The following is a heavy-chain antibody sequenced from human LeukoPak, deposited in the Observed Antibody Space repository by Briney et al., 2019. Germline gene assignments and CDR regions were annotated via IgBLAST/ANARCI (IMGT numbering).Heavy chain of an antibody. CDR2: INHSGST. Sequence: PSETLSLTCTVSGGSISSGGYYWSWIRQPPGKGLEWIGEINHSGSTNYNPSLKSRVTISVDTSKNQFSLKLSSVTAADTAVYYCARGSIGRFWSGYYPPYFDYWGQGTLVTVSS. CDR3: ARGSIGRFWSGYYPPYFDY. D-gene: IGHD3-3*01. V-gene: IGHV4-39*07. J-gene: IGHJ4*02. CDR1: GGSISSGGYY.